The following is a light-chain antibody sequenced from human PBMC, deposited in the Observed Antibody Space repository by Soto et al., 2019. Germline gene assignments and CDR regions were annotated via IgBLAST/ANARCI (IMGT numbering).Light chain of an antibody. CDR2: DVS. Sequence: QSVLTQPASVSGSPGQSITISCTGTSSDVGGYNYVSWYQQHPGKAPKLMIYDVSNRPSGVSNRFSGSKSGNTASLTISGLQAEDEADYYCSSYTSSSPSWVFGTGIKLTVL. J-gene: IGLJ1*01. CDR1: SSDVGGYNY. CDR3: SSYTSSSPSWV. V-gene: IGLV2-14*01.